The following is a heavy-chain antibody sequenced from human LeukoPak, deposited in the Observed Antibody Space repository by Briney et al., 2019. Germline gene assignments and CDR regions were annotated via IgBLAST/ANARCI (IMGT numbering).Heavy chain of an antibody. CDR3: ARYVWGSYPTFEDY. Sequence: PSETLSLTCTVSGGSISSYYWSWVRQPPGKGLEWIGYIYYSGSTNYNPSLKSRVTISVDTSKNQFSLKLSSVTAADTAVYYCARYVWGSYPTFEDYWGQGTLVTVSS. J-gene: IGHJ4*02. V-gene: IGHV4-59*01. CDR1: GGSISSYY. CDR2: IYYSGST. D-gene: IGHD3-16*02.